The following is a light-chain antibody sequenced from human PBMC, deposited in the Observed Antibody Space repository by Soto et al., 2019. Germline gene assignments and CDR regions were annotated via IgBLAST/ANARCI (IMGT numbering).Light chain of an antibody. CDR2: GAS. J-gene: IGKJ1*01. CDR3: QQYGSSPWT. V-gene: IGKV3-20*01. Sequence: IVLTQSPGTLSLSPGERATLSCRASQSVSSGYLAWYQQKPGQAPRPLIYGASSRAIGIPDRFSGSGSGTDFTLTISRLEPEDFAVYYCQQYGSSPWTFGQGTKVDIK. CDR1: QSVSSGY.